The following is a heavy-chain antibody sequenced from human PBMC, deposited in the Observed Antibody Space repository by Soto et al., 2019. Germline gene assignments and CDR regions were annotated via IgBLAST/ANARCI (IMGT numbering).Heavy chain of an antibody. Sequence: SETLSLTCAVYGGSFSGYYWSWIRQPPGKGLEWIGEINHSGSTNYNPSLKSRVTISVDTSKNQFSLKLSSVTAADTAVYYCARGHNRRYSSSWSCHYYYYGMDVWGQGTTVTVSS. CDR2: INHSGST. D-gene: IGHD6-13*01. J-gene: IGHJ6*02. CDR1: GGSFSGYY. V-gene: IGHV4-34*01. CDR3: ARGHNRRYSSSWSCHYYYYGMDV.